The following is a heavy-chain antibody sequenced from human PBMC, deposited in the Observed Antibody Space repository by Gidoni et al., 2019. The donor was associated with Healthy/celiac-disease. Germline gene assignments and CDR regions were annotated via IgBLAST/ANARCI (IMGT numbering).Heavy chain of an antibody. V-gene: IGHV4-31*03. Sequence: QVQLQESGPGLVKPSQTLSLTCTVSGGSISSGGYYWSWIRQHPGKGLEWIGYIYYRGSTYYNPSLKSRVTISVDTSKNQFSLKLSSVTAADTAVYYCARDLGATTGIVDAFDIWGQGTMVTVSS. CDR3: ARDLGATTGIVDAFDI. J-gene: IGHJ3*02. CDR1: GGSISSGGYY. D-gene: IGHD1-26*01. CDR2: IYYRGST.